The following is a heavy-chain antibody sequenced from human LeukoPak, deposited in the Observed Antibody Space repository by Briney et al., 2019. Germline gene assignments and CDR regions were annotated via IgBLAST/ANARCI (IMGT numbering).Heavy chain of an antibody. Sequence: SETLSLTCAVYGGSFSGYYWSWIRQPPGKGLEWIGDINHSGSTNYNPSLKSRVTISVDTSKNQFSLQLSSMTAADTAVYYCARAGYYGSGSYRRYDGMDFWGKGTTVTVSS. CDR1: GGSFSGYY. V-gene: IGHV4-34*01. CDR3: ARAGYYGSGSYRRYDGMDF. D-gene: IGHD3-10*01. J-gene: IGHJ6*04. CDR2: INHSGST.